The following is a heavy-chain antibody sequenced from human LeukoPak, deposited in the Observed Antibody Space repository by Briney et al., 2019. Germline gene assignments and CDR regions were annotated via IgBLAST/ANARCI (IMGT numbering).Heavy chain of an antibody. CDR3: ARDAVSGTPGFDV. CDR2: IHHSGST. V-gene: IGHV4-59*01. J-gene: IGHJ3*01. Sequence: VKPSETLSLICNASGGAISSSYWNWIRQPPVKGLDWIGYIHHSGSTNYKPSLKSRVTISVDTSKNHFSLKLTSVTAADTAVYYCARDAVSGTPGFDVWGQGTMVTVCS. CDR1: GGAISSSY. D-gene: IGHD1-14*01.